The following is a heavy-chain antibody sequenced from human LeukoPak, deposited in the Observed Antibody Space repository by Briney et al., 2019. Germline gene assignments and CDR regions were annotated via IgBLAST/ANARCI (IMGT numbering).Heavy chain of an antibody. CDR1: GYTFTSYG. J-gene: IGHJ4*02. V-gene: IGHV1-18*01. D-gene: IGHD6-6*01. Sequence: ASLKLSCKTSGYTFTSYGISWVRHAPGQVMEWLGWISAYNGNTNYAQKLQCRVNMTTDTSTSTAYMELRSLRSDDTAVYYCARGGSIGLTIRTFDYWGQGTLVNVSS. CDR3: ARGGSIGLTIRTFDY. CDR2: ISAYNGNT.